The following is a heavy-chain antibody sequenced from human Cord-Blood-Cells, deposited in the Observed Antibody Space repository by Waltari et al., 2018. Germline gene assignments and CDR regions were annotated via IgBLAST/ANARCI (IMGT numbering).Heavy chain of an antibody. J-gene: IGHJ4*02. D-gene: IGHD6-19*01. CDR3: VRLRKRHSSRWYDY. CDR2: THPNSGGT. Sequence: VQLVRFGAEVTKPGALVTAPCKAAGYTSTGYYRTRARPPPGQRLEWMGGTHPNSGGTNYAQKWHGRVTMSRHTSISTASMELSRLGSDDTAVYYWVRLRKRHSSRWYDYWGQGPRVAVSS. V-gene: IGHV1-2*02. CDR1: GYTSTGYY.